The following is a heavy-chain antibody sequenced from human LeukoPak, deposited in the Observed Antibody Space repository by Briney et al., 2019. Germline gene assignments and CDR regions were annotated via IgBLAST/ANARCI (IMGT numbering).Heavy chain of an antibody. CDR3: RGVSWNDYGSGSYYPPEFDY. V-gene: IGHV4-39*07. Sequence: SETLSLTCTVSGGSISSSSYYWGWIREPPGKGLVWIGSIYYSGSTYYNPSLKSRVTISVDTSKNQFSLRLSSVTAADTAVYYCRGVSWNDYGSGSYYPPEFDYWGQGTLVTVSS. J-gene: IGHJ4*02. CDR1: GGSISSSSYY. D-gene: IGHD3-10*01. CDR2: IYYSGST.